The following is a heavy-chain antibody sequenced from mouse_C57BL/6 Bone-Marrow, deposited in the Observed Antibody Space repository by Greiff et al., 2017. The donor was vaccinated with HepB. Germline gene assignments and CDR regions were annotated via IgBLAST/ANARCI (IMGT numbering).Heavy chain of an antibody. CDR3: ARRGSRDYAMDY. J-gene: IGHJ4*01. CDR2: ISYDGSN. D-gene: IGHD1-1*01. CDR1: GYSITSGYY. V-gene: IGHV3-6*01. Sequence: VQLKESGPGLVKPSQSLSLTCSVTGYSITSGYYWNWIRQFPGNKLAWMGYISYDGSNNYNPSLKNRISITRDTSKNQFFLKLNSVTTEDTATYYCARRGSRDYAMDYWGQGTSVTVSS.